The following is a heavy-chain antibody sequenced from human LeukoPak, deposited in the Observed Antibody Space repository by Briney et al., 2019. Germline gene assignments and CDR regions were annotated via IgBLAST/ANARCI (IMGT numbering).Heavy chain of an antibody. CDR1: GGSISNYY. CDR2: IYTSGST. J-gene: IGHJ4*02. CDR3: ARGGSSWQSFDY. Sequence: PSETLSLTCTVSGGSISNYYWCWIRQPAGKGLEWIGRIYTSGSTNYNPSLKSRVTMSVDTSKNQFSLKLSSVTAADTAVYYCARGGSSWQSFDYWGQGTLVTVSS. D-gene: IGHD6-13*01. V-gene: IGHV4-4*07.